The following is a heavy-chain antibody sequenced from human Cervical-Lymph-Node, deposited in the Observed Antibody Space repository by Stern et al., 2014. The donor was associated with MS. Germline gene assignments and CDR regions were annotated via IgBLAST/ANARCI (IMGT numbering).Heavy chain of an antibody. CDR2: INADGSST. J-gene: IGHJ4*02. CDR3: ARDRGGNYYDGTQY. CDR1: GFTFTNYW. D-gene: IGHD3-22*01. Sequence: VQLVESGGGLVQPGESLRLSCAASGFTFTNYWMHWVRQPPGKGLVWVSRINADGSSTDYADSVKGRFPISRDNDNNPLYLQVNSLRTEDTAVYYCARDRGGNYYDGTQYGAQGTLVIVSS. V-gene: IGHV3-74*01.